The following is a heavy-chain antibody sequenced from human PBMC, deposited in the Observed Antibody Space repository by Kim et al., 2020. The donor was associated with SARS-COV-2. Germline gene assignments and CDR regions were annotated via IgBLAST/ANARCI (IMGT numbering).Heavy chain of an antibody. Sequence: GGSLRLSCAASRFTFSTYVMHWVRQAPGKGLEWVAVISYDAFNRYYADSVKGRFTISRDNSKNTLYLQMNSLRAEDTAVYYCARASLGYCSGSSCLPLEGFDFWGQGTLVTVSS. D-gene: IGHD2-15*01. J-gene: IGHJ4*02. CDR3: ARASLGYCSGSSCLPLEGFDF. CDR2: ISYDAFNR. CDR1: RFTFSTYV. V-gene: IGHV3-30*04.